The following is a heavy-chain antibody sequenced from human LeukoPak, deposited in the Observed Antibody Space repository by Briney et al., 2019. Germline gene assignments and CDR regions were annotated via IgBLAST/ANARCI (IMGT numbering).Heavy chain of an antibody. CDR2: IRYDGSNK. Sequence: PGGSLRLSCAASGFTFSSYGMHWVRQAPGKGLEWVAFIRYDGSNKYYADSVKGRFTISRDNSKNTLYLQMNSLRAEDTAVYYCARGGSYGDAFDIWGQGTMVTVSS. CDR1: GFTFSSYG. J-gene: IGHJ3*02. D-gene: IGHD1-26*01. CDR3: ARGGSYGDAFDI. V-gene: IGHV3-30*02.